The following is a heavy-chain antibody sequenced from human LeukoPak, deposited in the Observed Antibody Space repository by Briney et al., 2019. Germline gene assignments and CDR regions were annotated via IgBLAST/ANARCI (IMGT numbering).Heavy chain of an antibody. Sequence: ASVKVSCKASGYTFTGYFMHWVRQAPGQGLEWMGWINPNSGGTNYAQKFQDRVTMTRDTSISTAYMELSRLRSDDTAVYYCARALVTAIRADFDYWGQGTLVTVSS. CDR1: GYTFTGYF. CDR3: ARALVTAIRADFDY. J-gene: IGHJ4*02. CDR2: INPNSGGT. D-gene: IGHD2-21*02. V-gene: IGHV1-2*02.